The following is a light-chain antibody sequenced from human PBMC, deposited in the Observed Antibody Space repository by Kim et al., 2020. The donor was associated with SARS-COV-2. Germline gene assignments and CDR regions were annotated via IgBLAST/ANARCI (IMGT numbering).Light chain of an antibody. CDR1: ENIGTW. J-gene: IGKJ2*01. Sequence: SASVGDRVTMNWRGSENIGTWLAWYEQKPGGGPRLLIYLASTLESGVPSRFSGTGSGTEFSLTIASLQPDDFATYYCQHYSRFPYTFGQGTKLEI. V-gene: IGKV1-5*03. CDR2: LAS. CDR3: QHYSRFPYT.